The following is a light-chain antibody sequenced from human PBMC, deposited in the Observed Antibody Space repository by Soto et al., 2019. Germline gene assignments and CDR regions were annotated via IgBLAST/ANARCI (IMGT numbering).Light chain of an antibody. J-gene: IGLJ2*01. V-gene: IGLV2-23*02. CDR1: SIDVGTYNL. Sequence: QSVLTQPASVSGSPGQSITISCTGTSIDVGTYNLVSWYRQYPGTAPKLLLYEVTKLPSGVSSRFSGSKSGNTASLTISGLQAEDEADYFCYSYAGSQTFVVFGGGTKLTVL. CDR3: YSYAGSQTFVV. CDR2: EVT.